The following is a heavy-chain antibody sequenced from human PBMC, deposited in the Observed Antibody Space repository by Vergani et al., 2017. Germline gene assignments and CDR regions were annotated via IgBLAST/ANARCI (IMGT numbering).Heavy chain of an antibody. V-gene: IGHV3-49*04. CDR2: IRNKAYGGTT. CDR1: GFSFGDYA. Sequence: EVQLVESGGGLVPPGRSLRLSCAASGFSFGDYAMTWVRQAPGKGLEWVAFIRNKAYGGTTEYAASVKGRFTISRDDSKRLAYLQLSGLKTEDTAVYFCSRVRRYSFGYSDYWGEGTLVTVSS. CDR3: SRVRRYSFGYSDY. J-gene: IGHJ4*02. D-gene: IGHD5-18*01.